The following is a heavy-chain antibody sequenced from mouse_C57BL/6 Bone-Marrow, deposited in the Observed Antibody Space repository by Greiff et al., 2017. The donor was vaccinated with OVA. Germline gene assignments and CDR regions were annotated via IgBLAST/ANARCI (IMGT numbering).Heavy chain of an antibody. CDR1: GYTFTDYY. D-gene: IGHD2-3*01. J-gene: IGHJ2*01. CDR2: INPNNGGT. CDR3: ARSGDGYY. Sequence: VQLQQSGPELVKPGASVKISCKASGYTFTDYYMNWVKQSPGKSLEWIGDINPNNGGTSYNQKFKGKATLTVDKSSSTAYMELRSLTSEDSAVYYCARSGDGYYWGQGTTLTVSS. V-gene: IGHV1-26*01.